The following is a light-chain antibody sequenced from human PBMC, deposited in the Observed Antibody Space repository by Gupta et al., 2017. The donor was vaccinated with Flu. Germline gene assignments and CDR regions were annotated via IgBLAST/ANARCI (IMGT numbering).Light chain of an antibody. CDR3: RTLDSSMSAGV. CDR2: DNN. CDR1: SSNLGNNY. V-gene: IGLV1-51*01. Sequence: SVLTQPPSVSAAPRQQVTLSCPGSSSNLGNNYVSWYQQHPGKAPKLLIYDNNKRPSGISDRFSGSKSGKSATLGITGLQAGDEADYYCRTLDSSMSAGVFGGGTKLTVL. J-gene: IGLJ3*02.